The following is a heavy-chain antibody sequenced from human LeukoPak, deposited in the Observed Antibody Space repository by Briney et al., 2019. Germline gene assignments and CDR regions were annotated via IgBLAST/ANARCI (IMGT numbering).Heavy chain of an antibody. Sequence: GGSLRLSCAASGFTFSNYAMSWVRQAPGKGLEWVSAISGSGGSTYYADSVKGRFTISRDNSKNTLYLQMNSLRAEDTAVYYCAKVPLWFGTTRGGVYWGQGTLVTVSS. CDR3: AKVPLWFGTTRGGVY. CDR2: ISGSGGST. J-gene: IGHJ4*02. V-gene: IGHV3-23*01. CDR1: GFTFSNYA. D-gene: IGHD3-10*01.